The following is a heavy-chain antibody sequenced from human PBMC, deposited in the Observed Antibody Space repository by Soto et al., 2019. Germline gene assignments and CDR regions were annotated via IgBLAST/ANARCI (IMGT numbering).Heavy chain of an antibody. V-gene: IGHV3-30-3*01. D-gene: IGHD1-26*01. CDR3: ARGELVGSFDY. CDR2: ISYDGSNK. Sequence: QVQLVESGGGVVQPGRSLRVSCAASGFIFDTYPMHWVRQAPGKGLEWVAVISYDGSNKYYADSVKGRFTISRDNSKNTLYLQMNSLRAEDTAVYYCARGELVGSFDYWGQGTLVTVSS. J-gene: IGHJ4*02. CDR1: GFIFDTYP.